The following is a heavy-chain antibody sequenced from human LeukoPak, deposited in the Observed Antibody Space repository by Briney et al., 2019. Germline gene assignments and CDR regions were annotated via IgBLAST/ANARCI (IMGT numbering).Heavy chain of an antibody. V-gene: IGHV3-48*01. D-gene: IGHD3-22*01. CDR1: GFTFPTYS. Sequence: PGGSLRLSCVTSGFTFPTYSMNWVRQAPGKGLEWISYISSSSGTIHYADSVKGRFTISRDNAKNSLYLQMSSLRVEDTAVYYCARDTSPKFSDSKSYYDAFDVWGQGTMVTVSS. CDR3: ARDTSPKFSDSKSYYDAFDV. J-gene: IGHJ3*01. CDR2: ISSSSGTI.